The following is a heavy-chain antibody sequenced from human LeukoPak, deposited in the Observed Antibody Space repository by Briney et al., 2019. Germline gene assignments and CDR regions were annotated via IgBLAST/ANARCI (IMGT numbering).Heavy chain of an antibody. J-gene: IGHJ1*01. CDR2: IYYSGST. CDR1: AYSITSAYY. D-gene: IGHD6-19*01. CDR3: ASYPFGSGWDEYFQH. V-gene: IGHV4-38-2*02. Sequence: SETLSLTCSVSAYSITSAYYWGWVRQPPGKGLEWIGSIYYSGSTYYNPSLKSRVTISVDTSKNQFSLKLSSVTAADTAVYYCASYPFGSGWDEYFQHWGQGTLVTVSS.